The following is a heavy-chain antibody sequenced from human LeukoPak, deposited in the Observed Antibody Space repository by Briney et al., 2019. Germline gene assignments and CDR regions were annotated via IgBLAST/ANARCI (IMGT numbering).Heavy chain of an antibody. CDR2: MSYDGSHK. V-gene: IGHV3-30*09. CDR1: GFTFKTYE. J-gene: IGHJ4*02. D-gene: IGHD2-15*01. Sequence: GGSLRLSCAASGFTFKTYEMHWVRQAPGKGLEWVAVMSYDGSHKYYADSVKGRFAISRDNSNNTLYLQMNSLRIEDTAVYYCARGGWSFDFDYWGQGTLVTVSS. CDR3: ARGGWSFDFDY.